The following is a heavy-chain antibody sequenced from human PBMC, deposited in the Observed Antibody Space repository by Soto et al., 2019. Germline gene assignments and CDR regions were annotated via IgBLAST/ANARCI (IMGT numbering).Heavy chain of an antibody. V-gene: IGHV3-7*01. CDR2: IKQDGSEK. Sequence: GGSLRLSCAASGFTFSSYWMSWVRQAPGKGLEWVANIKQDGSEKYYVDSVKGRFTISRDNAKNSLYLQMNSLRAEDTAVYYCARGGSSWYQRYFDYWGQGTLVTV. J-gene: IGHJ4*02. CDR3: ARGGSSWYQRYFDY. CDR1: GFTFSSYW. D-gene: IGHD6-13*01.